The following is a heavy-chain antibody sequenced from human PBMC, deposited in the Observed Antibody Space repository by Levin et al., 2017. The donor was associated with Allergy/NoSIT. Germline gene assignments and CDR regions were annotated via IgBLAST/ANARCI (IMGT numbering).Heavy chain of an antibody. Sequence: LRLSCTVSGGSISSGSYYWSWIRQPAGKGLEWIGRIYTSGSTYYNPSLKSRVTMSVDTSNYQFSLKLNSVTAADTAVYYCARVGYSYGYNWFDPWGQGTLVTVSS. CDR2: IYTSGST. CDR3: ARVGYSYGYNWFDP. CDR1: GGSISSGSYY. J-gene: IGHJ5*02. V-gene: IGHV4-61*02. D-gene: IGHD5-18*01.